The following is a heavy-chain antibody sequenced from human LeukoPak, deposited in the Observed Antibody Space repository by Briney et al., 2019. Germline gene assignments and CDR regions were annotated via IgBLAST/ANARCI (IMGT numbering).Heavy chain of an antibody. V-gene: IGHV3-33*08. CDR2: IWYDGSKQ. CDR3: ARDWFYGSGSDYNPNWFDP. J-gene: IGHJ5*02. D-gene: IGHD3-10*01. Sequence: PGGSLRLSCAASGFTFSSYAMSWVRQAPGKGLEWVALIWYDGSKQYYADSVKGRFTISRDNSNNTLHLQMNSVRAEDTAVYYCARDWFYGSGSDYNPNWFDPWGQGTPVTVSS. CDR1: GFTFSSYA.